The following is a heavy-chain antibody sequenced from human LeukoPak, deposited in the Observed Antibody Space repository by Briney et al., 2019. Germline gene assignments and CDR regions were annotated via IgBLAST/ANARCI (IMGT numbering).Heavy chain of an antibody. V-gene: IGHV3-53*01. J-gene: IGHJ4*02. Sequence: PGGSLRLSCAASGLTFSSRYMSWVRQAPGKGLEWVSVIYGGQSTYYSDSVKGRFTIATDNSKNTLDLQINSLRVEDTAVYYCHRDGYWGQGTLVTVSS. D-gene: IGHD4-17*01. CDR2: IYGGQST. CDR1: GLTFSSRY. CDR3: HRDGY.